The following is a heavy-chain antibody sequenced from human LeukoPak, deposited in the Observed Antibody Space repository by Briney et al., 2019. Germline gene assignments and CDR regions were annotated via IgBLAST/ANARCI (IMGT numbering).Heavy chain of an antibody. CDR1: GFTFSSYS. D-gene: IGHD3-10*01. Sequence: PGGSLRLSCAASGFTFSSYSINWVRQAPGKGLEWVSYISSSTSNIYYADSVQGRFTISRDNAENTVYLQMNSLRAEDTAVYYCARVGTGSWYFDLWGRGTLVTFSS. CDR3: ARVGTGSWYFDL. J-gene: IGHJ2*01. CDR2: ISSSTSNI. V-gene: IGHV3-21*05.